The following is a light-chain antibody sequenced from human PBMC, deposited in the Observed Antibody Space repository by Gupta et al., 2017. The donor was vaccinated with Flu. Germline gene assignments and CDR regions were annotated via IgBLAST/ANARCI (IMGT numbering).Light chain of an antibody. CDR1: QRISSC. J-gene: IGKJ4*01. CDR2: IES. V-gene: IGKV1-39*01. Sequence: DIQMTQSPSTLSASVGDRVTITCRTSQRISSCVNWYQQRPGKAPRLLIYIESSLQSGVPSRFRCSGTGTEFTLTLNSRQPEDFATYYYHQSYSNILTFGGGTKVEIK. CDR3: HQSYSNILT.